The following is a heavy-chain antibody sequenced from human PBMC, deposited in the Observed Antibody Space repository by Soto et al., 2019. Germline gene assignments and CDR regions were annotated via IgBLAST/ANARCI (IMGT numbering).Heavy chain of an antibody. V-gene: IGHV1-18*01. D-gene: IGHD3-3*01. CDR3: ARVIMIFGVANLGSYFDY. Sequence: ASVKVSCKASGYIFSNFGLSWVRQAPGQGLEWMGWISPSNGQTIYAQNFHGRVTMTTDTFTATAHMELRSLISDDTAVYYCARVIMIFGVANLGSYFDYWGQGTRVTVSS. CDR2: ISPSNGQT. J-gene: IGHJ4*02. CDR1: GYIFSNFG.